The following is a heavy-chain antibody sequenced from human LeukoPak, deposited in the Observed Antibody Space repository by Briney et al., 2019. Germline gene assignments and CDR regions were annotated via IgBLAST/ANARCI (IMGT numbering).Heavy chain of an antibody. Sequence: PGGSLRLSCAPSGFSFSNYAMSWVRQAPGKGLEWVSGISGSGSSTYYADSVKGQFTISRDNSKNTLFLQMNSLRAEDTALHYCAKGISRYCSGGTCYFDYWGQGTLVTVSS. CDR3: AKGISRYCSGGTCYFDY. CDR2: ISGSGSST. J-gene: IGHJ4*02. V-gene: IGHV3-23*01. D-gene: IGHD2-15*01. CDR1: GFSFSNYA.